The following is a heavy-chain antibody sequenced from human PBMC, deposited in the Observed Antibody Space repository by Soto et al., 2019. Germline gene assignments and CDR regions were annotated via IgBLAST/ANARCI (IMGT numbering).Heavy chain of an antibody. CDR2: IWYDGSNK. Sequence: GGSLRLSCAASGFTFSSYGMHWVRQAPGKGLEWVAVIWYDGSNKYYADSVKGRFTISRDNSKNTLYLQMNSLRAEDTAVYYCARDGRYCGGDCYSYYYYYGMDVWGQGTTVTVSS. D-gene: IGHD2-21*02. J-gene: IGHJ6*02. CDR3: ARDGRYCGGDCYSYYYYYGMDV. V-gene: IGHV3-33*01. CDR1: GFTFSSYG.